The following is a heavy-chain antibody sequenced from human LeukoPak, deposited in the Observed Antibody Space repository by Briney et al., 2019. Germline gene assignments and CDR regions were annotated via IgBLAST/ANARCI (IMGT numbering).Heavy chain of an antibody. CDR1: GFTFSTYA. J-gene: IGHJ6*04. V-gene: IGHV3-23*01. D-gene: IGHD3-10*01. Sequence: GGSLRLSCAASGFTFSTYAMSWVRQAPGKGLEWVSSITSSGANTYHAVSVKGRFTISRDNAKNSLYLQMNSLRAEDTGVYYCARVPGDVWGKGTTVTVSS. CDR3: ARVPGDV. CDR2: ITSSGANT.